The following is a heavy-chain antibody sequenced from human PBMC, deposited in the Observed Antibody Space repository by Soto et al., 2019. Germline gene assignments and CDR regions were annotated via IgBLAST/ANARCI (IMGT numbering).Heavy chain of an antibody. CDR3: AKYDSSGYYYVHAFDI. J-gene: IGHJ3*02. CDR1: GFTFSSYA. V-gene: IGHV3-23*01. D-gene: IGHD3-22*01. CDR2: ISGSGGST. Sequence: GGSLRLSCAASGFTFSSYAMSWVRQAPGKGLEWVSAISGSGGSTYYADSVKGRFTISRDNSKNTLYLQMNSLRAEDTAVYYCAKYDSSGYYYVHAFDIWGQGTMVTVSS.